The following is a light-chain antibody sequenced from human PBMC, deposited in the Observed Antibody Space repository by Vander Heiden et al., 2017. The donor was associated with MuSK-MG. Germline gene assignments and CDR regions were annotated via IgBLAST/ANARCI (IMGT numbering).Light chain of an antibody. CDR1: NIGSKS. CDR2: YDS. V-gene: IGLV3-21*04. Sequence: SYVLTQPPSVSVAPGKTARTTCGGNNIGSKSVHWYQQKPGQAPVLVIYYDSDRPSGIPERFSGSNSGNTATLTISRVEAGDEADYYCQVWDSSSDPVVFGGGTKLTVL. CDR3: QVWDSSSDPVV. J-gene: IGLJ2*01.